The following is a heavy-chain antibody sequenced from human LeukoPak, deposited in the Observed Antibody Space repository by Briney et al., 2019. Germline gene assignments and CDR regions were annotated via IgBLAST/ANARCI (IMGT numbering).Heavy chain of an antibody. CDR1: GFTFSSYS. V-gene: IGHV3-21*01. D-gene: IGHD5-18*01. Sequence: GGSLRLSCAASGFTFSSYSMNWVRQAPGKGLEWVSSISSSSSYIYHADSVKGRFTISRDNAKNSLYLQMNSLRAEDTAVYYCAREGKQLWSPARYYFDYWGQGTLVTVSS. CDR3: AREGKQLWSPARYYFDY. CDR2: ISSSSSYI. J-gene: IGHJ4*02.